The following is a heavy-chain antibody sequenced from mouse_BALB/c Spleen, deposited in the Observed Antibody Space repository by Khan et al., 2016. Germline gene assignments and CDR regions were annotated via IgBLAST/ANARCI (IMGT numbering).Heavy chain of an antibody. CDR3: ARRSTMIYYYAMDY. V-gene: IGHV9-3-1*01. Sequence: QIQLVQSGPELKKPGETVKISCKASGYTFTNFGMNWVKQAPGKGLKWMGWINTYTGDPTYADDFKGRFAFSLETSASTAYLQINNLKNEDTATYFWARRSTMIYYYAMDYWGQGTSVTVSS. J-gene: IGHJ4*01. CDR1: GYTFTNFG. CDR2: INTYTGDP. D-gene: IGHD2-4*01.